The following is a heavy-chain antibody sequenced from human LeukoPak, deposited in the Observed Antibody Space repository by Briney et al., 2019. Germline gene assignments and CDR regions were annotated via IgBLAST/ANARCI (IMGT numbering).Heavy chain of an antibody. CDR1: GSTFSSYW. CDR3: SRDFGGL. D-gene: IGHD3-16*01. CDR2: IKEDGSEK. Sequence: PGGSLRLSCAASGSTFSSYWMSWIRQAPGKGLEWVANIKEDGSEKNYVDSVKGRFTISRDNAKNSLYLQTNSLRAEDTAVYSCSRDFGGLWGQGTMVTVSS. J-gene: IGHJ3*01. V-gene: IGHV3-7*01.